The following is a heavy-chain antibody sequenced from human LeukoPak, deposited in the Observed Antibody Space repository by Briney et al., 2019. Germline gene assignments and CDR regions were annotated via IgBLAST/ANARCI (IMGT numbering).Heavy chain of an antibody. CDR2: INDSGST. J-gene: IGHJ4*02. Sequence: PSETLSLTCAVYGGSFSGYYWSWIRQPPGKGLEWIGEINDSGSTNYNPSLKSRVTISVDTSKNQFSLKLSSVTAADTAVYYCASSNWLLTPFDYWGQGTLVTVSS. CDR1: GGSFSGYY. V-gene: IGHV4-34*01. D-gene: IGHD3-9*01. CDR3: ASSNWLLTPFDY.